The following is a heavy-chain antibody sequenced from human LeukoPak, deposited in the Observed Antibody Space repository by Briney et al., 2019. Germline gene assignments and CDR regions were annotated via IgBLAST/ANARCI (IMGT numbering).Heavy chain of an antibody. J-gene: IGHJ4*02. D-gene: IGHD3-16*01. Sequence: GESLRLSCVGSGITNYWMTWVRQAPGKGLESVANINKDSSERYYLDSVKGRFTISRDNTKSSLFLQMNSLRVEDTGIYYCATDLNWVAYWGQGARITVSS. CDR1: GITNYW. CDR2: INKDSSER. V-gene: IGHV3-7*01. CDR3: ATDLNWVAY.